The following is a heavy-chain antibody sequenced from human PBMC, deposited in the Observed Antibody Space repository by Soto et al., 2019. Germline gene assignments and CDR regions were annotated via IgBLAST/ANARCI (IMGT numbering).Heavy chain of an antibody. V-gene: IGHV3-49*03. CDR2: IRSKAYGGTT. J-gene: IGHJ2*01. Sequence: GGSLRLSGTASGFTFGDYAMSWFRQAPGKGLEWVGFIRSKAYGGTTEYAASVKGRFTISRDDSKSIAYLQMNSLKTEDTAVYYCTRSGIAVAGTPGVLWGRGTLVTVSS. D-gene: IGHD6-19*01. CDR3: TRSGIAVAGTPGVL. CDR1: GFTFGDYA.